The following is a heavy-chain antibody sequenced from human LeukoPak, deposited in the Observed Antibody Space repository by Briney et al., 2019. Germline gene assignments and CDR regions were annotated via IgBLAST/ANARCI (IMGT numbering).Heavy chain of an antibody. CDR3: ARDFWDSSGSFDY. V-gene: IGHV1-46*01. CDR1: GYTFTSYY. Sequence: ASVKVSCKASGYTFTSYYMHWVRQAPGQGLEGKGIINPSGGSTSFEQEVQGKVTMTRDTSTSTVYMKLSSLGSEDAAVYYCARDFWDSSGSFDYWGQGTLVTVSS. CDR2: INPSGGST. J-gene: IGHJ4*02. D-gene: IGHD3-22*01.